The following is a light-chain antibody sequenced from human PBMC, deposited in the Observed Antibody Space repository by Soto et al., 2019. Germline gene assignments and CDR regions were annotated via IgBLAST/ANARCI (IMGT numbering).Light chain of an antibody. V-gene: IGKV3-15*01. CDR3: HQFYNWPPGT. J-gene: IGKJ2*01. Sequence: EIVMTQSPATLSVSPGERATLSCRASQSVSSNLAWYQQKPGQAPSLLIYGASARATGIPARFSGSGSGTEFTLTISSLQSEDFAVYYCHQFYNWPPGTFGQGTKLEIK. CDR2: GAS. CDR1: QSVSSN.